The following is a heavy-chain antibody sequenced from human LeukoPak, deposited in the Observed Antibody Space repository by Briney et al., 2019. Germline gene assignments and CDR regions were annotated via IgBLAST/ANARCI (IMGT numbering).Heavy chain of an antibody. CDR1: GFTFSSYG. J-gene: IGHJ4*02. Sequence: GGSLRLSCAASGFTFSSYGMHWVRQAPGKGLEWVAFIRYDGSNKYNADSVKGRFTISRDNSKNTLYLQMNSLRAEDTAVYYCAKDYSGWTGVGYFDYWGQGTLVTVSS. D-gene: IGHD6-19*01. CDR2: IRYDGSNK. CDR3: AKDYSGWTGVGYFDY. V-gene: IGHV3-30*02.